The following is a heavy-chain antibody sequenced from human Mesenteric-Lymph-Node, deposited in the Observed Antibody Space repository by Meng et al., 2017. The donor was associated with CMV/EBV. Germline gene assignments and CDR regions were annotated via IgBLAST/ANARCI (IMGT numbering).Heavy chain of an antibody. Sequence: GESLKISCAASGFTFSDYYMSWIRQAPGKGLEWVSYISSSGSTIYYADSVKGRFTISRDNAKNSLYLQMNSLRAEDTAVYYCARDRLRTYSSSVTLSGFFDYWGQGTLVTVSS. CDR3: ARDRLRTYSSSVTLSGFFDY. D-gene: IGHD6-6*01. V-gene: IGHV3-11*01. J-gene: IGHJ4*02. CDR2: ISSSGSTI. CDR1: GFTFSDYY.